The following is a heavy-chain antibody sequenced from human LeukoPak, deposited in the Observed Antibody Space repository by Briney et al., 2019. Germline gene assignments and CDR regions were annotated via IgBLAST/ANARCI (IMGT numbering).Heavy chain of an antibody. CDR3: AGESYGEEDN. V-gene: IGHV1-46*02. Sequence: GASVKVSCKASGYTFNSYYMHWVRPAPGQGLEWMGIINPSCCSTSYAQKFQGRVTMTRDTSTSTVYMELSSLRSEDTSVYYCAGESYGEEDNWGQGTLVTVSS. D-gene: IGHD4-17*01. CDR2: INPSCCST. CDR1: GYTFNSYY. J-gene: IGHJ4*02.